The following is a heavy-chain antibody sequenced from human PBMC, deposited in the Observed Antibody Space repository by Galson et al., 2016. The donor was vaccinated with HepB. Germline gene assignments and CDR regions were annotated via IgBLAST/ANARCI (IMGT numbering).Heavy chain of an antibody. CDR3: AKDRQMGSRYGDGEFDY. CDR2: INANGAGK. V-gene: IGHV3-23*01. CDR1: GFTFSSLA. Sequence: SLRLSCAASGFTFSSLAMSWVRQAPGKGLEWVSAINANGAGKYYADFLQGRFTISRDNSNNMVYLQMDSLRAEDTALYYCAKDRQMGSRYGDGEFDYWGQGTLVTVSS. D-gene: IGHD4-17*01. J-gene: IGHJ4*02.